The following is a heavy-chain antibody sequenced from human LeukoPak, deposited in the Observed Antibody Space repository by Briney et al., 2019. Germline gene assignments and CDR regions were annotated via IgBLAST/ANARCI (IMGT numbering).Heavy chain of an antibody. V-gene: IGHV1-46*03. CDR1: GYTFTSYY. D-gene: IGHD3-22*01. CDR2: INPSGGST. J-gene: IGHJ4*02. Sequence: APVKVSCKASGYTFTSYYMHWVRQAPGQGLEWMGIINPSGGSTNYAQKFQGRVTMTRDTSTSTVYMELSSLRSEDTAVYYCVTPMGATSGYHFDYWGQGTLVTVSS. CDR3: VTPMGATSGYHFDY.